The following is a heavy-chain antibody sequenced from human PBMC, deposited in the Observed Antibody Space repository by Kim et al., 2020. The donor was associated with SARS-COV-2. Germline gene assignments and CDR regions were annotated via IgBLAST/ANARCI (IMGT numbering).Heavy chain of an antibody. D-gene: IGHD5-12*01. V-gene: IGHV3-23*01. CDR1: GFTFSSYA. Sequence: GGSLRLSCAASGFTFSSYAMSWVRQAPGKGLEWVSAISGSGGSTYYADSVKGRFTISRDNSKNTLYLQMNSLRAEDTAVYYCAKDSYYIVAKHYYPWGQGTLVTVSS. CDR2: ISGSGGST. J-gene: IGHJ5*02. CDR3: AKDSYYIVAKHYYP.